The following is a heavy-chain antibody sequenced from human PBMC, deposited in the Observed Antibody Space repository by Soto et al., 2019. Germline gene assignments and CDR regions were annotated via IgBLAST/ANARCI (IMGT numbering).Heavy chain of an antibody. Sequence: QVQLQELGPGLVKPSQTLSLTCTVSGGSISSGGYFWSWIRQPPGKGLEWIGNIFYSGNTYYTPSLKSRVTISVDTSKNQFSLKLSSVTAADTAVYFCARGVLYWGQGTLVTVSS. J-gene: IGHJ4*02. CDR2: IFYSGNT. CDR3: ARGVLY. V-gene: IGHV4-31*03. D-gene: IGHD1-1*01. CDR1: GGSISSGGYF.